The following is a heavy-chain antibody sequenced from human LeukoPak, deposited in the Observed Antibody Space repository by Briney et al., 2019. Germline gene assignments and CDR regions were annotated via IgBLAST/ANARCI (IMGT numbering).Heavy chain of an antibody. CDR1: GYTFTGYY. D-gene: IGHD4-17*01. CDR3: AVSYGDYGPCFDY. J-gene: IGHJ4*02. Sequence: ASVKVSCKASGYTFTGYYMHWVRQAPGQGLEWMGWINPNSGGTNYAQKLQGRVTMTRDTSISTDYMELSRLRSDDTAVYYCAVSYGDYGPCFDYWGQGTLVTVSS. V-gene: IGHV1-2*02. CDR2: INPNSGGT.